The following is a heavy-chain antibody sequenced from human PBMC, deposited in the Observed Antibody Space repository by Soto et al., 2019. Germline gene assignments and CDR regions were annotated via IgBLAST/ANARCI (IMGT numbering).Heavy chain of an antibody. CDR3: AKDYRECSGTSCDSLDY. V-gene: IGHV3-23*01. Sequence: EVQLLESGGGLVQPGGSLRLSCAASGFTFSSYSMTWVRQAPGKGLEWVSSISGSGGATYYADSVKVRFTISRDNSQNTVSMHMNSLRAEHTTLYYCAKDYRECSGTSCDSLDYWGQGTLVTFSS. D-gene: IGHD2-2*01. CDR2: ISGSGGAT. J-gene: IGHJ4*01. CDR1: GFTFSSYS.